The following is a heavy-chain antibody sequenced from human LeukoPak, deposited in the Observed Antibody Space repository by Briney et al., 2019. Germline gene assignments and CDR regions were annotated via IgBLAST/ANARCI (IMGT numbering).Heavy chain of an antibody. CDR1: GFAFSSYW. D-gene: IGHD5-18*01. J-gene: IGHJ6*03. CDR2: IKQDGSEK. V-gene: IGHV3-7*01. Sequence: GGSLRLSCAASGFAFSSYWMSWVRQAPGKGLEWVANIKQDGSEKYYVDSVKGRFTISRDNDKNSLYLQMNSLRAEDTAVYYCARVGDTAMYYYMDVWGKGTTVTVSS. CDR3: ARVGDTAMYYYMDV.